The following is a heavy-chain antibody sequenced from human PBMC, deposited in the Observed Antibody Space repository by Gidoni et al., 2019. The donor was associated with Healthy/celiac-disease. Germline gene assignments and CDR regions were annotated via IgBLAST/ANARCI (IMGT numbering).Heavy chain of an antibody. CDR1: GGPFSIYA. CDR3: AREDMVRGVMSFYYGMDV. D-gene: IGHD3-10*01. CDR2: IIPIFGTA. J-gene: IGHJ6*02. Sequence: QVQLVQSGADVKKPVSSGKVSCKATGGPFSIYAISWVRKAPGHGLEWMGGIIPIFGTAKCAQKVQGRVTITADKSTSTADMELSSLRSEDTAVYYCAREDMVRGVMSFYYGMDVWGQGTTVTVSS. V-gene: IGHV1-69*06.